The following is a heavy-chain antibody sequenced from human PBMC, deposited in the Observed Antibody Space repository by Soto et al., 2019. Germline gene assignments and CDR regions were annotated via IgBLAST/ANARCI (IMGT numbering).Heavy chain of an antibody. D-gene: IGHD2-15*01. V-gene: IGHV4-38-2*01. J-gene: IGHJ3*02. Sequence: AETLYITFAVSGYSISSCYYWGWLRQPPVKGLECIGSIYHSVSTYYNPSLKSRFTISVDTSKKQFSLKLSSVTAADTAVYYCVVTPAFRLLRIHGAVAIGVQGTIVTISS. CDR1: GYSISSCYY. CDR2: IYHSVST. CDR3: VVTPAFRLLRIHGAVAI.